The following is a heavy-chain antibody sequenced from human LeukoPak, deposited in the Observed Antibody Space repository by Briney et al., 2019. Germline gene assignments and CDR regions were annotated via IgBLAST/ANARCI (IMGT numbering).Heavy chain of an antibody. J-gene: IGHJ4*02. V-gene: IGHV4-4*07. CDR3: ARRARDWYSPIEY. CDR2: THASGSF. Sequence: KPSETLSLTCTVSGGSISSYYWSWIRQPAGKGLQWIGRTHASGSFMYNPSLKSRLTISIDTSKKQFSLKLSSVTDADTAVYYCARRARDWYSPIEYWGPGTLVTVSS. D-gene: IGHD2-21*02. CDR1: GGSISSYY.